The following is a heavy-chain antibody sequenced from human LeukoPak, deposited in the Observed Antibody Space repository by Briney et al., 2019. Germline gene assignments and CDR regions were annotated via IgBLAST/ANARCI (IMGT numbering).Heavy chain of an antibody. CDR3: ARDVGFSPDR. D-gene: IGHD1-14*01. Sequence: PGGSLRLSCAASGLTFSNYAMSWVRQAPGKGLEWVPVISTGGTNTYYADSVKGRFTISRDNAKNTVFLQINSLRAEDTSVYFCARDVGFSPDRWGQGTLVTVSS. V-gene: IGHV3-23*01. CDR2: ISTGGTNT. J-gene: IGHJ1*01. CDR1: GLTFSNYA.